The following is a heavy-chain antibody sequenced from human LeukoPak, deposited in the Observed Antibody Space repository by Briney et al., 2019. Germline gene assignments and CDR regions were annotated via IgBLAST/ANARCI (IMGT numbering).Heavy chain of an antibody. J-gene: IGHJ4*02. D-gene: IGHD1-26*01. Sequence: PGGSLRLSCAASGFTFSSYAMTWVRQAPGRGLEWVSVISDSGGSTYYADSVKGRFTISRDNSRNTLYLQMNSLRAEDTAVYYCARMRRELLDYWGQGTLVTVSS. CDR2: ISDSGGST. V-gene: IGHV3-23*01. CDR3: ARMRRELLDY. CDR1: GFTFSSYA.